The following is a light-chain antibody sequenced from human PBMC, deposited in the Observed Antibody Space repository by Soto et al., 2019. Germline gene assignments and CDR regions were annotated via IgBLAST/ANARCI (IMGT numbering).Light chain of an antibody. V-gene: IGKV4-1*01. CDR2: WAS. Sequence: DIVMTQSPDSLAVSLGERATINCKSSQSVLYTSTNKNYLVWYQQKPGQPPKLLIYWASTRESGVPDRFSGSGSGTDFTPTISSLQAEDVAVYYCQQYYSTPWTFGQGTKVEIK. CDR3: QQYYSTPWT. CDR1: QSVLYTSTNKNY. J-gene: IGKJ1*01.